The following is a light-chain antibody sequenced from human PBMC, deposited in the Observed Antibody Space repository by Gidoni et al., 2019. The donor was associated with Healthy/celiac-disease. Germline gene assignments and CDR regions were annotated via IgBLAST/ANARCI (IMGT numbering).Light chain of an antibody. J-gene: IGLJ1*01. Sequence: SYELTQPPPVSVSPGQTASITCSGDKLGDKYACWYQQKPGQSPGLVIYQDSKRPSGIPERFSGSNSGNTATLTISGTQAMDEADYYCQAWDSSLGVFGTGTKVTVL. CDR3: QAWDSSLGV. CDR1: KLGDKY. CDR2: QDS. V-gene: IGLV3-1*01.